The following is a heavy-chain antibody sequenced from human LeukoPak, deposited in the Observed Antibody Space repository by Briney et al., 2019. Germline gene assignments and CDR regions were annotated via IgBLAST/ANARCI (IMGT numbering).Heavy chain of an antibody. CDR1: GFTFSSYA. CDR3: AKVSTTSCYGWNDY. CDR2: ISDIEGNT. D-gene: IGHD2-2*01. V-gene: IGHV3-23*01. J-gene: IGHJ4*02. Sequence: GGSLRLSCAVSGFTFSSYAVSWVRQAPGKGLEWVSAISDIEGNTYYADSVKGRFTISRDNSKSTLYLQMNSLRADDTAVYYCAKVSTTSCYGWNDYWGQGTLVTVSS.